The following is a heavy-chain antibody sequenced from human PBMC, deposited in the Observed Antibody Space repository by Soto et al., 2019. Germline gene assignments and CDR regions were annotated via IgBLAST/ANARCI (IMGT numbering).Heavy chain of an antibody. CDR1: GFTFSSYS. D-gene: IGHD7-27*01. CDR2: ISSSSSTI. V-gene: IGHV3-48*04. CDR3: ARDRTGDFVLGADGAFDI. Sequence: GGSLRLSCAASGFTFSSYSMNWVRQAPGKGLEWVSYISSSSSTIYYADSVKGRFTISRDNAKNSLYLQMNSLRAEDTAVYYCARDRTGDFVLGADGAFDIWGQGTMVTVSS. J-gene: IGHJ3*02.